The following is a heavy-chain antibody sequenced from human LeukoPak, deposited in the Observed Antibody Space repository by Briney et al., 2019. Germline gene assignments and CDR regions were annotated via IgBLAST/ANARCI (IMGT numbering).Heavy chain of an antibody. D-gene: IGHD5-12*01. CDR3: ARLSGIVATIFAPHDAFDI. CDR2: INPNSGGT. J-gene: IGHJ3*02. V-gene: IGHV1-2*04. Sequence: GASVKVSCKASGYTFTGYYMHWVRQAPGQGLEWMGWINPNSGGTNYAQKFQGWVTMTRDTSISTAYMELSRLRSDDTAVYYCARLSGIVATIFAPHDAFDIWGQGTMVTVSS. CDR1: GYTFTGYY.